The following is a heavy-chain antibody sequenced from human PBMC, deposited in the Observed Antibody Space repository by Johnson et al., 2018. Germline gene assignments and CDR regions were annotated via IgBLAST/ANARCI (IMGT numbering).Heavy chain of an antibody. CDR3: ARTWVGVLRNYSRRWPYYYRDV. Sequence: QVQLQESGPGLVKPSETLSLSCTVSGGSMTSSNYHWGWIRQSPEKGLEWIATVFYTGNAYYSPSLQSRVTISMATSKGVFSLGWPSGTGADTAVYYWARTWVGVLRNYSRRWPYYYRDVWGGGTAVTVSS. V-gene: IGHV4-39*07. CDR1: GGSMTSSNYH. CDR2: VFYTGNA. J-gene: IGHJ6*03. D-gene: IGHD3-10*01.